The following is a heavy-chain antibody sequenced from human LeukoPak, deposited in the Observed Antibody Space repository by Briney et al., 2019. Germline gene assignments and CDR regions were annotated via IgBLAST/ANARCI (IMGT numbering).Heavy chain of an antibody. CDR1: GFTLSDVW. Sequence: PGGSLRLSCAVSGFTLSDVWMSWVRQAPGKGLEWGGRIKKKNDGGTTDYAAPVKGRFSISRDDSKNTLYLQMNSLKSEDTAVYYCTTGPDWGQFDSWGQGTPVIVSS. CDR2: IKKKNDGGTT. D-gene: IGHD7-27*01. J-gene: IGHJ4*02. V-gene: IGHV3-15*01. CDR3: TTGPDWGQFDS.